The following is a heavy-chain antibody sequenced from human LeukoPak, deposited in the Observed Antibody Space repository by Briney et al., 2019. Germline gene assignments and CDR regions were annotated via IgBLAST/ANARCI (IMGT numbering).Heavy chain of an antibody. CDR2: IYYSGSI. Sequence: PSETLSLTYTVSCVSVSSSNYYWRWIRQPPGKGLEWIGIIYYSGSIYYNQSQKSRVTIAVDTSKSRFSLELSSVTAADTAVYYCARQVRACTNGVCYRTFFDFWGQGTVVSVSS. CDR1: CVSVSSSNYY. D-gene: IGHD2-8*01. CDR3: ARQVRACTNGVCYRTFFDF. J-gene: IGHJ4*02. V-gene: IGHV4-39*01.